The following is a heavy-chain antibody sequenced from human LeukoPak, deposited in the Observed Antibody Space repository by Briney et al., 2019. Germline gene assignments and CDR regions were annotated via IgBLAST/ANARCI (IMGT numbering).Heavy chain of an antibody. J-gene: IGHJ3*01. CDR1: GYSFSSYY. CDR3: ARDNVYENSGFFYGGFDV. Sequence: ASVKVSCTASGYSFSSYYIHWVRQAPGHGLEWMGIIYARGGTATYARDFQGRVIMTRDTSTTTVYMELTSLTSEDTAVYYCARDNVYENSGFFYGGFDVWGQGTMV. V-gene: IGHV1-46*01. CDR2: IYARGGTA. D-gene: IGHD3-22*01.